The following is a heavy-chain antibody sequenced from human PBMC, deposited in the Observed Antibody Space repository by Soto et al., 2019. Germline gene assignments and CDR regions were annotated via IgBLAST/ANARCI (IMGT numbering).Heavy chain of an antibody. J-gene: IGHJ4*02. CDR2: TIPILDVA. CDR1: GGTFSTST. CDR3: ARYSPIGSTYSGYDAIDS. V-gene: IGHV1-69*02. Sequence: QVQLVQSGAEVKKPGSSVKVSCKASGGTFSTSTFTWVRQAPGQGLEWMGRTIPILDVADYAQDFQGRVTITADKSTSTAYMELTSLTSKDTAVYYCARYSPIGSTYSGYDAIDSWGQGTLVTVSS. D-gene: IGHD5-12*01.